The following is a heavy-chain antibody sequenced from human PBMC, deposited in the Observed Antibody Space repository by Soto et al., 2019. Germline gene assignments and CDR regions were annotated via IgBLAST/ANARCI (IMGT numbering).Heavy chain of an antibody. CDR3: AQVMKTLTPDY. CDR2: ISGFGDNT. Sequence: PGGSLRLSCAASGFTFNNFHMSWVRQAPGKGLEWVSTISGFGDNTYLTDSVKGRFTISRDNSKNTLYLQMNSLRADDTAVYYCAQVMKTLTPDYWGQRTLVTVSS. V-gene: IGHV3-23*01. D-gene: IGHD4-17*01. J-gene: IGHJ4*02. CDR1: GFTFNNFH.